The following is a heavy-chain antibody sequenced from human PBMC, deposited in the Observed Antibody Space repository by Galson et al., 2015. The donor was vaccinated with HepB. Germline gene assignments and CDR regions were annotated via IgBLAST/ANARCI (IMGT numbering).Heavy chain of an antibody. D-gene: IGHD2-2*01. Sequence: SETLSLTCSVSHGSINNYYWSWIRQSPGNRLEWIGYIYYNGDTTYNPSLGYRVGMSVDTSVNQVSLWLTSVTAADTAVYYCARHPGRWSVGYAFDLWGQGTLVTVPA. V-gene: IGHV4-59*08. CDR2: IYYNGDT. J-gene: IGHJ4*02. CDR3: ARHPGRWSVGYAFDL. CDR1: HGSINNYY.